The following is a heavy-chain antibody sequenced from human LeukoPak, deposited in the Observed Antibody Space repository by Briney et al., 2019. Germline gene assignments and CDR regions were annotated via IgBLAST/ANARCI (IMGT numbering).Heavy chain of an antibody. CDR3: VKEAAVAGSVNRNCLVP. Sequence: GRSLRLSCAASGFTFSSYGMHWVRQAPGTGLEWVAVIWADGSDKYYADSVKGRFTISRDNSKNSLHLEMNSLRVEDTAIYYCVKEAAVAGSVNRNCLVPWGKGILAPV. CDR1: GFTFSSYG. CDR2: IWADGSDK. J-gene: IGHJ5*02. D-gene: IGHD4-17*01. V-gene: IGHV3-33*06.